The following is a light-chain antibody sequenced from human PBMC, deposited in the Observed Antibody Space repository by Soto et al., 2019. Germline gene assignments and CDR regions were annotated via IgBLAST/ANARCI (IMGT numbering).Light chain of an antibody. CDR3: QQYNIWPRT. V-gene: IGKV3D-15*01. CDR1: QRVYTD. CDR2: GAS. J-gene: IGKJ4*02. Sequence: DIVMTQSPATLSVSPGERVTLSCRASQRVYTDLAWYQHKPGQAPRLLISGASTRATGIPARFSGSGSGTDFTLTVTSLQSEDFAVYYCQQYNIWPRTLGGGTKVDIK.